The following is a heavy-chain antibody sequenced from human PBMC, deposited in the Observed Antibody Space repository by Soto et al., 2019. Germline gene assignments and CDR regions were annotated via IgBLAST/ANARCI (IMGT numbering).Heavy chain of an antibody. CDR3: ARTYDSSGYYPY. V-gene: IGHV1-18*04. CDR2: ISAYNGNT. Sequence: GAPGKGSCKASCFTFTRYGIRWVRQAPGQGLEWMGWISAYNGNTNYAQKPQGRVTMTTDTSTSTAYMELRSTRSDDTAVYYCARTYDSSGYYPYWG. J-gene: IGHJ4*01. D-gene: IGHD3-22*01. CDR1: CFTFTRYG.